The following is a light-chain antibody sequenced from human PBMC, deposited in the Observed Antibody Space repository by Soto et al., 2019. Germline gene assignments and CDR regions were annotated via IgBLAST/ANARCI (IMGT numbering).Light chain of an antibody. CDR1: QSVSSN. Sequence: EIVMTQSPATLSVSPGERATLSCRASQSVSSNLAWYQQKPGQAPRLLIYGASTRATGIPARFRGSGSGTEFNLTIRSLQSEDFAVYYCQQYNNWPPVTFGQGTRLEIK. V-gene: IGKV3-15*01. CDR3: QQYNNWPPVT. J-gene: IGKJ5*01. CDR2: GAS.